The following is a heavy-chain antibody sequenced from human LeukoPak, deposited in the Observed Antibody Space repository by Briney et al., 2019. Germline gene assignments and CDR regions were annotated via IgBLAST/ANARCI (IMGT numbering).Heavy chain of an antibody. CDR1: GGSFSGYY. CDR2: INHSGST. J-gene: IGHJ4*02. Sequence: PSETLSLTCAVYGGSFSGYYWSWIRQPPGKGLEWIGEINHSGSTNYNPSLKSRVTISVDTSKNQFSLKLSSVTAADTAVYYRARVRGFASRYSSSWRYFDYWGQGTLVTVSS. CDR3: ARVRGFASRYSSSWRYFDY. V-gene: IGHV4-34*01. D-gene: IGHD6-13*01.